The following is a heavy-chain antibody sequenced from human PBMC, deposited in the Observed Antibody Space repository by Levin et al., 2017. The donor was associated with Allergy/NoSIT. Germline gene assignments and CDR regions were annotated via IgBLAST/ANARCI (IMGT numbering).Heavy chain of an antibody. V-gene: IGHV3-30*04. CDR2: ISYDGSNK. CDR3: ARERTGGGNSFDY. D-gene: IGHD4-23*01. Sequence: SCAASGFTFSSYAMHWVRQAPGKGLEWVAVISYDGSNKYYADSVKGRFTISRDNSKNTLYLQMNSLRAEDTAVYYCARERTGGGNSFDYWGQGTLVTVSS. J-gene: IGHJ4*02. CDR1: GFTFSSYA.